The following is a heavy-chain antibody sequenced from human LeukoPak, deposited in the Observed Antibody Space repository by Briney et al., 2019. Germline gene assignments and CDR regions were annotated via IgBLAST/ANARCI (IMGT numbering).Heavy chain of an antibody. V-gene: IGHV4-59*01. D-gene: IGHD3/OR15-3a*01. Sequence: PSETLSLTCTVPGGSISSYYWSSIRQPPRKGLWWIGYIYYSVSTNYNPSLKSRVTISVDTSKNQFSLKLSSVTAADTAVYYCARDRVLGLSHKYYYYSMDVWGQGTTVTVSS. CDR1: GGSISSYY. CDR3: ARDRVLGLSHKYYYYSMDV. CDR2: IYYSVST. J-gene: IGHJ6*02.